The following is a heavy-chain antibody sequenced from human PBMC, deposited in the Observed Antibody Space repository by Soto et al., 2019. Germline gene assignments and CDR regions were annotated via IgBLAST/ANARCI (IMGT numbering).Heavy chain of an antibody. CDR1: GFSLSTSGVG. Sequence: SGPTLVNPTQTLTLTCTFSGFSLSTSGVGVGRIRQPPGKALEWLALIYWDDDKRYSPTLKTRLTITKDTSKNQVVLTMNNMDPVEPATYYFSYSRPYKYISGCYDFDCWGEGIMVTVSS. J-gene: IGHJ4*02. CDR3: SYSRPYKYISGCYDFDC. V-gene: IGHV2-5*02. D-gene: IGHD6-19*01. CDR2: IYWDDDK.